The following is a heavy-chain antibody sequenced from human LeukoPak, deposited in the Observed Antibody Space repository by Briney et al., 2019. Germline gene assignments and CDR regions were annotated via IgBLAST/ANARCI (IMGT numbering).Heavy chain of an antibody. CDR2: ISGSGGST. Sequence: PGGSLRLSCAASGFTFSSYAMSWVRQAPGKGLEWVSAISGSGGSTYYADSVKGRFTISRDNSKNTLYLQMNSLRAEDTAVYHCAKDASYYYDSLDAFDIWGQGTMVTVSS. J-gene: IGHJ3*02. CDR3: AKDASYYYDSLDAFDI. V-gene: IGHV3-23*01. D-gene: IGHD3-22*01. CDR1: GFTFSSYA.